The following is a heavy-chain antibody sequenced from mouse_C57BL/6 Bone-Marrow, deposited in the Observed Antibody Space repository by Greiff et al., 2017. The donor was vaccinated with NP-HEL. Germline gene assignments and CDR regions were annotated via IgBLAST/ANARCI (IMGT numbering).Heavy chain of an antibody. D-gene: IGHD2-3*01. CDR3: SRRSGDGYYGDYFDY. CDR2: INPSTGGT. J-gene: IGHJ2*01. V-gene: IGHV1-42*01. CDR1: GYSFTGYY. Sequence: VQLQQSGPELVKPGASVKISCKASGYSFTGYYMNWVKQSPEKSLEWIGEINPSTGGTTYKQKFQAKATLTVDKSSSQVYMHLKSLTSEDSAVYFCSRRSGDGYYGDYFDYWGQGTTLTVSS.